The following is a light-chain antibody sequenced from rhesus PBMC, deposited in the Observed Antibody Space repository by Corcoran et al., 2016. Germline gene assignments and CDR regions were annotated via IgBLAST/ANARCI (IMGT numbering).Light chain of an antibody. CDR3: QQYSNWPT. Sequence: EIVMTQSPATLSLSPGERATLSCRASQSVSSYVAWYQQKPEQAPRLLIYGASSRATGIPDRFSGSGSGTDFTLTISSLEPEDFAVYYCQQYSNWPTFGGGTKVEIK. CDR1: QSVSSY. J-gene: IGKJ4*01. CDR2: GAS. V-gene: IGKV3S9*01.